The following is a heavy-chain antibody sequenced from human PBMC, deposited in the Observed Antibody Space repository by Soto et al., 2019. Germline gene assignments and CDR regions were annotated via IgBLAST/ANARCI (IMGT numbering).Heavy chain of an antibody. CDR2: ISHSGST. J-gene: IGHJ4*02. D-gene: IGHD5-12*01. CDR3: ARDGPGGFNLHS. V-gene: IGHV4-4*02. CDR1: GGTISSSW. Sequence: QVQLQESGPGLVKPSETLSLTCAVSGGTISSSWWSWVRQPPGKGLEWIGEISHSGSTNYEPSLRSRITMSVDKSKNQISLSLSSVTAADTAVYYCARDGPGGFNLHSWGQGTLVTVSS.